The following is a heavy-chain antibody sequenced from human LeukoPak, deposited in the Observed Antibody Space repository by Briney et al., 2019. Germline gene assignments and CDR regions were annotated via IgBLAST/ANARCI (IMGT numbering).Heavy chain of an antibody. V-gene: IGHV3-33*01. Sequence: AGGSLRLSCAASGFSLSNYGMHWVRQAPGKGLEWVAALLYDGNTKHYADSVKGRFTISRGISKNTFYLQMNSLTAEDTAVYYCARDHRPEIQYYYMDVWGKGTTVAVSS. J-gene: IGHJ6*03. CDR3: ARDHRPEIQYYYMDV. CDR1: GFSLSNYG. D-gene: IGHD1-14*01. CDR2: LLYDGNTK.